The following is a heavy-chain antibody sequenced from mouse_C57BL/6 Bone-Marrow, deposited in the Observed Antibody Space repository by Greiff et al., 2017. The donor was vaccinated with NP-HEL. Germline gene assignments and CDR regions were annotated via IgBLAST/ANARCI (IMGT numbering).Heavy chain of an antibody. CDR2: IYPGDGDT. CDR1: GYAFSSSW. CDR3: ARSAYDHGDYAMDY. D-gene: IGHD2-10*02. J-gene: IGHJ4*01. Sequence: VHLVESGPELVKPGASVKISCKASGYAFSSSWMNWVKQRPGKGLEWIGRIYPGDGDTNYNGKFKGKATLTADKSSSTAYMQLSSLTSEDSAVYFCARSAYDHGDYAMDYWGQGTSVTVSS. V-gene: IGHV1-82*01.